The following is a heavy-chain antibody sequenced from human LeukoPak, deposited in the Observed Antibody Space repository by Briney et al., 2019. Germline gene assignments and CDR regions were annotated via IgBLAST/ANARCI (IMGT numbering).Heavy chain of an antibody. CDR1: GITLSNYG. Sequence: GGSLRLSCVVSGITLSNYGMSWVRQAPGKGLEWVSSIRGSDGSTYYADSVKGRFAISRDNSKNTLYLQMNSLRAEDTAVYYCAKDVYGDYGGLDYWGQGTLVTVSS. D-gene: IGHD4-17*01. CDR2: IRGSDGST. J-gene: IGHJ4*02. CDR3: AKDVYGDYGGLDY. V-gene: IGHV3-23*01.